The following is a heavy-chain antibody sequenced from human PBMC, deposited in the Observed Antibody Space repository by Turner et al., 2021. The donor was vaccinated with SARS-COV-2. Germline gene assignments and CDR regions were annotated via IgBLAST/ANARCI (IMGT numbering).Heavy chain of an antibody. CDR1: GYTFTSYA. V-gene: IGHV1-3*01. Sequence: QVHLVQSGAEVKKPGASVKVSCQDSGYTFTSYALHWVRQAHGQRLEWMGWINSGNGKTKYSQKFQSRVTITRDTSASTAYMELSSLRSDDTAVYYCARDVGYCSSTSCYPVSHFDYWGQGTLVTVSS. CDR3: ARDVGYCSSTSCYPVSHFDY. J-gene: IGHJ4*02. D-gene: IGHD2-2*01. CDR2: INSGNGKT.